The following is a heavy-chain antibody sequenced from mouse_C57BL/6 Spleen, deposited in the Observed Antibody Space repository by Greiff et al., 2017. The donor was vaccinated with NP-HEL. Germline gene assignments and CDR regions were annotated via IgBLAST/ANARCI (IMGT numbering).Heavy chain of an antibody. J-gene: IGHJ4*01. CDR1: GFSFNTYA. V-gene: IGHV10-1*01. CDR3: VRQGEGYAMDY. Sequence: EVQGVESGGGLVQPKGSLKLSCAASGFSFNTYAMNWVRQAPGKGLEWVARIRSKSNNYATYYADSVKDRFTISRDDSESMLYLQMNNLKTEDTAMYYCVRQGEGYAMDYWGQGTSVTVSS. CDR2: IRSKSNNYAT.